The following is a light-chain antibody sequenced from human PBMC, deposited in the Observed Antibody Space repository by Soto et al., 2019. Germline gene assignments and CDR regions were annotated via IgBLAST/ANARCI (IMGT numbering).Light chain of an antibody. CDR3: SSYTSSSTYV. J-gene: IGLJ1*01. CDR1: SRDVGGYNY. Sequence: QSVLTKPASVSWSPGQSITISCTGTSRDVGGYNYVSWYQQHPGKAPKLMIYEVSNRPSGVSNRFSGSKSGNTASLTISGLQAEDEADYYCSSYTSSSTYVFGTGTKVTVL. V-gene: IGLV2-14*01. CDR2: EVS.